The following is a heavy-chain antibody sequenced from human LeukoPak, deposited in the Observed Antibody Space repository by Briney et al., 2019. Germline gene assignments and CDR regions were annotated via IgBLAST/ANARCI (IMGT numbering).Heavy chain of an antibody. CDR3: ASSLGIAAGSWFDP. CDR1: GGTFSSYA. CDR2: IIPILGIA. D-gene: IGHD6-13*01. J-gene: IGHJ5*02. Sequence: SVKVSCKASGGTFSSYAISWVRQAPGQGLEWMGRIIPILGIANYAQKLQGRVTITADKSTSTAYMELSSLRSEDTAVYYCASSLGIAAGSWFDPWGQGTLVTVSS. V-gene: IGHV1-69*04.